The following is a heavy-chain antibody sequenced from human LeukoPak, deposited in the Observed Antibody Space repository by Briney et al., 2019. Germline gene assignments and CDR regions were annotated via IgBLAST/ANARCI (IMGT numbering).Heavy chain of an antibody. CDR2: VDPEDGET. D-gene: IGHD4-11*01. CDR1: GYTFTDYY. V-gene: IGHV1-69-2*01. Sequence: ASVKISCKXSGYTFTDYYMHWVQQAPGKGLEWMGLVDPEDGETIYAEKFQGRVTITADTSTDTAYMELSSLRSEDTAVYYCATSSSNYGTYHDYWGQGTLVTVSS. J-gene: IGHJ4*02. CDR3: ATSSSNYGTYHDY.